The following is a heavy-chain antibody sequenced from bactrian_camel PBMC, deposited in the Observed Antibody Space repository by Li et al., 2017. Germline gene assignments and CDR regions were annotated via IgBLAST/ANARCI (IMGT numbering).Heavy chain of an antibody. CDR2: MSDTGIT. V-gene: IGHV3S55*01. Sequence: HVQLVESGGGSVQAGGSLRLSCVAPRYTACKGWFRQAPGKAREGVAVMSDTGITKYADSVEGRFTLSKASANTTLYLQMNSLKPEDTAMYYCAARIARGYCALIRDDYFHSWGQGTQVTVS. D-gene: IGHD1*01. CDR3: AARIARGYCALIRDDYFHS. J-gene: IGHJ6*01. CDR1: RYTAC.